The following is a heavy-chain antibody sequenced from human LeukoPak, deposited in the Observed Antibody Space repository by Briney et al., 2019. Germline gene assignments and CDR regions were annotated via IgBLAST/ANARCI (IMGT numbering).Heavy chain of an antibody. V-gene: IGHV4-34*01. Sequence: SETLSLTCTVSGAPITRYYWSWIRQPPGKGLEWIGEINHSGSTNYNPSLKSRVTISVDTSKNQFSLKLSSVTAADTAVYYCARASSGYYLRAFDIWGQGTMVTVSS. J-gene: IGHJ3*02. CDR1: GAPITRYY. CDR3: ARASSGYYLRAFDI. CDR2: INHSGST. D-gene: IGHD3-22*01.